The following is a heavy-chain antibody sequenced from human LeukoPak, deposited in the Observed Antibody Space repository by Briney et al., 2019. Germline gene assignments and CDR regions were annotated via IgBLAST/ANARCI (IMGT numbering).Heavy chain of an antibody. CDR2: MNPNSGNT. Sequence: ASVKVSCKASGYTFSSYDINWVRQATGQGLEWMGWMNPNSGNTGFAQKFQGRVTMTRNTSISTAYMTLSSLRSEDTAVYYCARGPAPQYGSGSSWFDPWGQGTLVTVSS. CDR3: ARGPAPQYGSGSSWFDP. D-gene: IGHD3-10*01. J-gene: IGHJ5*02. CDR1: GYTFSSYD. V-gene: IGHV1-8*01.